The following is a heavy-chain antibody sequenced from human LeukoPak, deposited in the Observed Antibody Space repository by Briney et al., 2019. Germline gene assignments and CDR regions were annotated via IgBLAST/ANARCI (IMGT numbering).Heavy chain of an antibody. Sequence: ASVKVSCKASGGTFSSYAISWVRQAPGQGLEWMGGIIPIFGTANYAQKFQGRVTITADKSTSTAYMELSSLRAEDTAVYYCARDFKTRRIHCNWFDPWGQGTLVTVSS. CDR1: GGTFSSYA. J-gene: IGHJ5*02. CDR2: IIPIFGTA. V-gene: IGHV1-69*06. CDR3: ARDFKTRRIHCNWFDP. D-gene: IGHD6-6*01.